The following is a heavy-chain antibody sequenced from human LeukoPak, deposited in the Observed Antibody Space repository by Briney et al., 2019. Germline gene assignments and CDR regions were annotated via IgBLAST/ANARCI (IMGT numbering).Heavy chain of an antibody. CDR2: MNPNSGNT. CDR1: GSTFTNYD. Sequence: ASVKVSCKASGSTFTNYDISWVRQATGQGLEWMGWMNPNSGNTGYAGKFQGRVTMTRDTSINTAYMELRSLRSEDTAVYYCARNSGLADCWGQGTLVTVSS. D-gene: IGHD5-12*01. J-gene: IGHJ4*02. V-gene: IGHV1-8*01. CDR3: ARNSGLADC.